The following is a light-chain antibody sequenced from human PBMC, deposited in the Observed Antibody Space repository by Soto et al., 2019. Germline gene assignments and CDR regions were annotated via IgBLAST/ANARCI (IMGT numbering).Light chain of an antibody. Sequence: AIQMTQSPSSLSASVGDRVTITCRASQGIRNDLGWYQQKPGKAPKLLIYAASSFQSGVPSRFSGSGSGTDFTLTISSLRPEGFATYYCLKDYNYPCTFSEGTKLEIK. CDR3: LKDYNYPCT. CDR1: QGIRND. J-gene: IGKJ2*02. V-gene: IGKV1-6*01. CDR2: AAS.